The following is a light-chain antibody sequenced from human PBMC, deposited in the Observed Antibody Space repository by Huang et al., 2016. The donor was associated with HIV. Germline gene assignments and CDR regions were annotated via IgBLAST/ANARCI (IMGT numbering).Light chain of an antibody. CDR3: HQYNNCLLS. Sequence: EIVMTQSPATLSVSPGQRDTLSCRANRSVSTNLAWYQQRHGQAPRLLIYGSSTRSPGIPALFRGSVSGTDFSLTSSSLQSEDFALYYCHQYNNCLLSFGGGTRV. CDR1: RSVSTN. V-gene: IGKV3-15*01. CDR2: GSS. J-gene: IGKJ4*01.